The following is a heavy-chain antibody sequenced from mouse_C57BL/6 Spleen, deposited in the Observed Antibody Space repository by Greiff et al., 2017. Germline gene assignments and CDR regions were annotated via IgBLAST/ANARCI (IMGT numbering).Heavy chain of an antibody. CDR1: GYTFTSYG. D-gene: IGHD1-1*01. CDR2: IYPRSGNT. V-gene: IGHV1-81*01. J-gene: IGHJ2*01. CDR3: ARDPPDYYGSSYGD. Sequence: QVQLQQSGAELARPGASVKLSCKASGYTFTSYGISWVKQRTGQGLEWIGEIYPRSGNTYYNEKFKGKATLTADKSSSTAYMELRSLTSEDSAVYFCARDPPDYYGSSYGDWGQGTTLTVSS.